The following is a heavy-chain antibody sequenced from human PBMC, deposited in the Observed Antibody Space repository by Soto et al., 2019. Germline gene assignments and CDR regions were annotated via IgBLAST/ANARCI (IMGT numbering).Heavy chain of an antibody. CDR1: GFSFSTFE. CDR3: VKGGWLDF. CDR2: ISDDSSRT. V-gene: IGHV3-23*01. J-gene: IGHJ5*01. Sequence: EVQLLESGGGLVQPGGSLRLSCAASGFSFSTFEMSWVRQAPGRGLEWVSFISDDSSRTYYADAVKDRFTISRDNSKYTLYLQMNSLTAEDTAVYACVKGGWLDFWGQGALVTVSS. D-gene: IGHD3-16*01.